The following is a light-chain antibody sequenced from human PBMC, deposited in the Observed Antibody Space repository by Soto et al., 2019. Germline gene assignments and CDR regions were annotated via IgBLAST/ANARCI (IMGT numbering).Light chain of an antibody. V-gene: IGKV4-1*01. CDR1: QSVLYSSNNKNY. J-gene: IGKJ4*01. CDR2: WAS. CDR3: QQYYSPPLT. Sequence: DIVMTQSPDSLAVSLGERATINCKSSQSVLYSSNNKNYLAWYQQKPGQPPTLLIYWASTRESGVPDRFSGSGSGTDFTLTISSLQAEDVAVYYCQQYYSPPLTFGGGTKVDIK.